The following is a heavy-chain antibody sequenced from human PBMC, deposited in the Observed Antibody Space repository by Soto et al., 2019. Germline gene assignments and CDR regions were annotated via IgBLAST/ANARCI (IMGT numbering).Heavy chain of an antibody. V-gene: IGHV3-11*06. CDR2: ISSSSSYT. J-gene: IGHJ3*02. CDR1: GFTFSDYY. D-gene: IGHD4-17*01. Sequence: QVQLVESGGGLVKPGGSLRLSCAASGFTFSDYYMSWIRQAPGKGLEWVSYISSSSSYTNYADSVKGRFTISRDNAKNSLYLQMNSLRAEDTAVYYCAREDYGDSPDAFDIWGQGTMVTVSS. CDR3: AREDYGDSPDAFDI.